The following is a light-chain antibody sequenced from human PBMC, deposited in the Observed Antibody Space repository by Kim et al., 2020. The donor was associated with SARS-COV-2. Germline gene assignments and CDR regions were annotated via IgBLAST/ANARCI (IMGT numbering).Light chain of an antibody. CDR3: QQYSLFPLT. Sequence: VATRLPFPWRASQAINNHLAWFQQKPGKAPKSLIYAASTLQGGVPSRFSGSGFGTDFTLTISGLQPEDVATYYCQQYSLFPLTFGGGTKVDIK. CDR2: AAS. CDR1: QAINNH. J-gene: IGKJ4*01. V-gene: IGKV1-16*01.